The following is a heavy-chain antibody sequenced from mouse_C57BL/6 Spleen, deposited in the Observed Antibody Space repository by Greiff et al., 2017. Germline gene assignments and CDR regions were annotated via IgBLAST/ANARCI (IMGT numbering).Heavy chain of an antibody. D-gene: IGHD2-3*01. CDR2: IDPETGGT. Sequence: VKLQESGAELVRPGASVTLSCKASGYTFTDYEMHWVKQTPVHGLEWIGAIDPETGGTAYKQKFKGKAILTADKSSSTAYMELRSLTSEDSAVYYCTRQDYDGYYGYWGQGTTLTVSS. CDR3: TRQDYDGYYGY. V-gene: IGHV1-15*01. CDR1: GYTFTDYE. J-gene: IGHJ2*01.